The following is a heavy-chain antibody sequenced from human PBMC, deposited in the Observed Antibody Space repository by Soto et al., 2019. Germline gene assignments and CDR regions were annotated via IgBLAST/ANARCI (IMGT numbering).Heavy chain of an antibody. D-gene: IGHD3-10*01. Sequence: GESLKNSCRGSGYSFTRYWIGWVRQMPGKGLEWMGIIYPTDSDTRYSPSFQGQVTISADKSISTAYLQWSRLKASDTAMYYCARQRDYFFGQGNTYYYDKDACAQWTTVLVCS. V-gene: IGHV5-51*01. J-gene: IGHJ6*02. CDR2: IYPTDSDT. CDR1: GYSFTRYW. CDR3: ARQRDYFFGQGNTYYYDKDA.